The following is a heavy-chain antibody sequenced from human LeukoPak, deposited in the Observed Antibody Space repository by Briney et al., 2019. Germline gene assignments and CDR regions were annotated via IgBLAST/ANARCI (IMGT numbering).Heavy chain of an antibody. J-gene: IGHJ4*02. CDR3: ARGGSEQLSPPFDS. D-gene: IGHD3-10*01. CDR1: GYTFTSYG. Sequence: ASVKVSCKASGYTFTSYGISWVRQAPGQGLEWMAMINPSGGSTNYAQKFQGRVTMTRDTSTSTAYMELSSLRSGDTALYYCARGGSEQLSPPFDSWGQGTLVTVSS. CDR2: INPSGGST. V-gene: IGHV1-46*01.